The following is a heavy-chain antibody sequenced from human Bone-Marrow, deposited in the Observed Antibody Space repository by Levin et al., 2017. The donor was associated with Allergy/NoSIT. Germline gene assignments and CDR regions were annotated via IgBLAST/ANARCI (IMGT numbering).Heavy chain of an antibody. V-gene: IGHV5-51*01. D-gene: IGHD3-9*01. CDR3: AKTAPYDLSTGYYGGEAFDK. J-gene: IGHJ3*02. Sequence: GESLKISCKGSGYSFTNYWIAWVRQMPGKGLEWMGVIYPADSESKYSPSFQGQITISVDKSISTAHLQWSSLKASDTAMYYCAKTAPYDLSTGYYGGEAFDKWSEGTMVTVSA. CDR1: GYSFTNYW. CDR2: IYPADSES.